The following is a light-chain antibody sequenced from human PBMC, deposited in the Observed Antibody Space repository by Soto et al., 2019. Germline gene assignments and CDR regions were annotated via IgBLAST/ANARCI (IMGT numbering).Light chain of an antibody. CDR3: GTWDSSLNVGV. V-gene: IGLV1-51*02. Sequence: QSVLTQPPSVSAAPGQTVTISCSGSTSNIGIHLVFWYQHFPGTAPKIVIYENNKRPSGIPDRFSGSKSGTTATLGITGLQTGDEADYYCGTWDSSLNVGVFGGGTKGTVL. CDR2: ENN. J-gene: IGLJ3*02. CDR1: TSNIGIHL.